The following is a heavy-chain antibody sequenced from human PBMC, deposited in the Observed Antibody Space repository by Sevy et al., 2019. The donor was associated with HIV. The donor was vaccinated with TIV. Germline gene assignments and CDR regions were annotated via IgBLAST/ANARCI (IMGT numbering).Heavy chain of an antibody. CDR3: AATKDYYESSGPPFDY. Sequence: ASVKVTGKVSGYTLNKLSMHWVRQAPGKGLEWMGSFDPEDGETFYAQKFQGRVTMTEDTSTDTAYMELSSLRSEDTAVYYCAATKDYYESSGPPFDYWGQGTLVTVSS. J-gene: IGHJ4*02. V-gene: IGHV1-24*01. CDR1: GYTLNKLS. D-gene: IGHD3-22*01. CDR2: FDPEDGET.